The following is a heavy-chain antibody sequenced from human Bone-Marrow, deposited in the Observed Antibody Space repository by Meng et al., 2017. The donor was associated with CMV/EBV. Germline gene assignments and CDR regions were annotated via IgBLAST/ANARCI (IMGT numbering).Heavy chain of an antibody. J-gene: IGHJ6*02. CDR1: GYTFTSYG. Sequence: ASVKVSCKASGYTFTSYGISWVRQDPGQGLEWMGWISAYNGNTNYAQKLQGRVTMTTDTSTSTAYMELRSLRSDDTAVYYCARVIFPYSSGWYAHYYYYYGMDVWGQGTTVTVSS. D-gene: IGHD6-19*01. CDR2: ISAYNGNT. CDR3: ARVIFPYSSGWYAHYYYYYGMDV. V-gene: IGHV1-18*01.